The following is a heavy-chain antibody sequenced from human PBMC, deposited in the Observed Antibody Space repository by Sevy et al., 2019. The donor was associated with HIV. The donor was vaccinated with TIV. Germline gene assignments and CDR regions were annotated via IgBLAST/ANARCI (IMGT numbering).Heavy chain of an antibody. CDR2: ISGYNGYT. D-gene: IGHD3-3*02. J-gene: IGHJ5*02. CDR1: GYSFTNYG. V-gene: IGHV1-18*01. CDR3: AKEGKNIRSWFDP. Sequence: ASVKVSCKASGYSFTNYGIGWVRQAPGQGLEWMGWISGYNGYTNYAQNLQGRVTMTTDTSTSTAYMELRSLRSDDTAIYYCAKEGKNIRSWFDPWGQGTLVNVSS.